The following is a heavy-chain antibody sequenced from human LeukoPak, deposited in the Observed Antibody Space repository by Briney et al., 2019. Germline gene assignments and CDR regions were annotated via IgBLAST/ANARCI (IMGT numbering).Heavy chain of an antibody. CDR2: INHSGST. V-gene: IGHV4-34*01. Sequence: SEPLSLTCAVYGGSFSGYYWSWIRQPPGKGLEWIGEINHSGSTNYNPSLKSRVTISVDTSKNQFSLKLSSVTAADTAVYYCARGLHYYDSSGYYIWGQGTLVTVSS. J-gene: IGHJ4*02. D-gene: IGHD3-22*01. CDR3: ARGLHYYDSSGYYI. CDR1: GGSFSGYY.